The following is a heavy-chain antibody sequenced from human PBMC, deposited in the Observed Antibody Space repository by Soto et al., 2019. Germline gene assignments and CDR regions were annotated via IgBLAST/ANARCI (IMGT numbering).Heavy chain of an antibody. V-gene: IGHV3-23*01. CDR2: ISGSGGST. CDR3: AKLFSPGGGVSFDY. J-gene: IGHJ4*02. D-gene: IGHD3-9*01. CDR1: GFTFTDYA. Sequence: VGSLRLSFAASGFTFTDYALSWVRQAPGKGLEWVSAISGSGGSTYYADSVKGRFTISRDNDKNTVFLEMNSLTVEDTAVYYCAKLFSPGGGVSFDYGGLGNRLTVSS.